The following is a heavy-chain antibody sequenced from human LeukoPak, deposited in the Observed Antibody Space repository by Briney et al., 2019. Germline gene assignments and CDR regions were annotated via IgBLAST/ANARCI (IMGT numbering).Heavy chain of an antibody. CDR3: AKEGDYGDYAPIDY. V-gene: IGHV3-9*01. D-gene: IGHD4-17*01. Sequence: GGSLRLSCAASGFTFSSYWMSWVRQAPGKGLEWVSSISWNSGSIGYADSVKGRFTISRDNAKNSLYLQMNSLRAEDTALYYCAKEGDYGDYAPIDYWGQGTLVTVSS. CDR1: GFTFSSYW. CDR2: ISWNSGSI. J-gene: IGHJ4*02.